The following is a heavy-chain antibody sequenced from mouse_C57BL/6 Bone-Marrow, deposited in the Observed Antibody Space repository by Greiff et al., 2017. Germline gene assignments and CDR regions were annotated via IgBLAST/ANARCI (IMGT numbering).Heavy chain of an antibody. CDR2: IDPENGDT. V-gene: IGHV14-4*01. Sequence: EVQRVASGAELVRPGASVKLSCTASGFNIKDDYMHWVKQRPEQGLEWIGWIDPENGDTEYASKFQGKATITADTSSNTAYLQLSSLTSEDTAVYYCTTYATTVAYYCDYWGQGTTLTVAS. CDR1: GFNIKDDY. D-gene: IGHD1-1*01. J-gene: IGHJ2*01. CDR3: TTYATTVAYYCDY.